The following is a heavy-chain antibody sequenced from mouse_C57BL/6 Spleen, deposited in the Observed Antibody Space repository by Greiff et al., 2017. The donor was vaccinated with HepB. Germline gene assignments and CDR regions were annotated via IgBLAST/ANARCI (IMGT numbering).Heavy chain of an antibody. CDR1: GFTFSDYG. CDR3: ARGGYPPRFAY. CDR2: ISSGSSTI. D-gene: IGHD5-1-1*01. V-gene: IGHV5-17*01. J-gene: IGHJ3*01. Sequence: EVQRVESGGGLVKPGGSLKLSCAASGFTFSDYGMHWVRQAPEKGLEWVAYISSGSSTIYYADTVKGRFTISRDNAKNTLFLQMTSLRSEDTAMYYCARGGYPPRFAYWGQGTLVTVSA.